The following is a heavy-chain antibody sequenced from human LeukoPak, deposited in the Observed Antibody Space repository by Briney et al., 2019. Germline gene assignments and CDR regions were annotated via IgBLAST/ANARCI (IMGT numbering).Heavy chain of an antibody. V-gene: IGHV3-48*04. CDR1: GFTFSDYT. CDR3: ATNHPNGGGGRYFDWSPID. Sequence: GGSLRLSCADSGFTFSDYTMNWVRQAPGKGLEWVSFIGRSGTTVYYTDSVKGRFTCSRDNAKNSLHLQMNSLRAEDTAVYYCATNHPNGGGGRYFDWSPIDWGQGTLVTVSS. J-gene: IGHJ4*02. D-gene: IGHD3-9*01. CDR2: IGRSGTTV.